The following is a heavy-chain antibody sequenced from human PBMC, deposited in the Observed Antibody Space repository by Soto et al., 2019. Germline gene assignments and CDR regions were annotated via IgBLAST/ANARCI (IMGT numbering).Heavy chain of an antibody. CDR1: GGSISSYY. CDR3: ARDSKAAAGTWWFDP. Sequence: SETLSLTCTLSGGSISSYYWSWIRQPPGKGLEWIGYIYYSGSTNYNPSLKSRVTISVDTSKNQFSLKLSSVTAADTAVYYCARDSKAAAGTWWFDPWGQGTLVTVSS. J-gene: IGHJ5*02. V-gene: IGHV4-59*01. D-gene: IGHD6-13*01. CDR2: IYYSGST.